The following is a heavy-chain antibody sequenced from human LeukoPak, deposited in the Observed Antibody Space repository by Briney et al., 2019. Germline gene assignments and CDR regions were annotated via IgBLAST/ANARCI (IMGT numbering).Heavy chain of an antibody. CDR3: ARDRPYGGKGDFDY. J-gene: IGHJ4*02. Sequence: GGSLRLSCAASGFSVSSNYMNWVRQAPGKGLEWVSVIHSYGSTYYADSVKGRFTISRDNSKNTLYLQMNSLRAEDTAVYYCARDRPYGGKGDFDYWGQGTLVTVSS. CDR1: GFSVSSNY. D-gene: IGHD4-23*01. CDR2: IHSYGST. V-gene: IGHV3-66*01.